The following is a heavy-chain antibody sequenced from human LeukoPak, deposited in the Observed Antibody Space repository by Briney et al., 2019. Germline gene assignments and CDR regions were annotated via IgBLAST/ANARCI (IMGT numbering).Heavy chain of an antibody. CDR3: AKGEVRLLWFRELLNYYYYYGMDV. V-gene: IGHV3-23*01. D-gene: IGHD3-10*01. Sequence: PGGSLRLSCAASGFTFSSYAMSWVRQAPGKGLEWVSAISGSGGSTYYADSVKGRFTISRDNSKNTLYLQMNSLRAEDTAVYYCAKGEVRLLWFRELLNYYYYYGMDVWGQGTTVTVSS. J-gene: IGHJ6*02. CDR1: GFTFSSYA. CDR2: ISGSGGST.